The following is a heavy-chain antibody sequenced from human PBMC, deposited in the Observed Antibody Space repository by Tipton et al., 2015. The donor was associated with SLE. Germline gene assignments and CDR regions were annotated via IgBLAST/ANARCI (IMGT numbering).Heavy chain of an antibody. CDR2: IYYSGST. CDR1: GGSISSSSYY. CDR3: ARRDGLNGFDI. Sequence: TLSLTCTVSGGSISSSSYYWGWIRQPPGKGLEWIGSIYYSGSTYYNPSLKSRVTISVDTSKNQFSLKLSSVTAADTAVYYCARRDGLNGFDIWGRGTMVTVSS. J-gene: IGHJ3*02. V-gene: IGHV4-39*07. D-gene: IGHD2-21*01.